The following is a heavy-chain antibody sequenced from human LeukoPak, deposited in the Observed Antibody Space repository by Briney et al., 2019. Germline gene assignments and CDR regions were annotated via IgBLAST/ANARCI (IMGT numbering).Heavy chain of an antibody. J-gene: IGHJ6*03. Sequence: SKTLSLTCAVYGGSFSGYYWGWIRHPPGRGLEWLGEINHSGSTNYNTPLKRRVTISVDTSKNKFSLKLSSVTAADTAVYYCAREGNDYVRDFYYMDVWGKGPTVTISS. V-gene: IGHV4-34*01. CDR3: AREGNDYVRDFYYMDV. CDR2: INHSGST. CDR1: GGSFSGYY. D-gene: IGHD4-17*01.